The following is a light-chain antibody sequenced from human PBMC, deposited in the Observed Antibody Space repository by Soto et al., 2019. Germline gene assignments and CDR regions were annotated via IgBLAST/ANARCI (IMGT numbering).Light chain of an antibody. CDR1: QDISNY. CDR2: DAC. V-gene: IGKV1-33*01. CDR3: QHSGT. Sequence: DIQMTQSPSSLSASVGDRVTITCQASQDISNYLNWYQQKPGKAPRLLIYDACNLETGVPSRFSGSGSATDFTFTISSLQPEDIATYYGQHSGTFGKGTKLEIK. J-gene: IGKJ2*01.